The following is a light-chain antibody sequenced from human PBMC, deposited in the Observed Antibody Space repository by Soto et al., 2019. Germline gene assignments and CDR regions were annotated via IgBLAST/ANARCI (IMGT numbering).Light chain of an antibody. CDR1: QSVSSY. V-gene: IGKV3-11*01. CDR2: DAS. J-gene: IGKJ3*01. CDR3: QQRSNWPPRVT. Sequence: EIVLTQSPATLSLSPEERATLSCRASQSVSSYLAWYQQKPGQAPRLLIYDASNRATGIPARFSGSGSGTDFTLTISSLEPEDFAVYYCQQRSNWPPRVTFGPGTKVDIK.